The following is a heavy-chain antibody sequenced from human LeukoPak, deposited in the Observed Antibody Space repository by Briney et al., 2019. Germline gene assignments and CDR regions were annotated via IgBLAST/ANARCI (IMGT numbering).Heavy chain of an antibody. J-gene: IGHJ4*02. CDR2: INTDGSST. CDR1: GFTFSSYW. CDR3: ARDRYCTTTRCSDY. D-gene: IGHD2-2*01. V-gene: IGHV3-74*03. Sequence: GGSLRLSCTASGFTFSSYWMHWVRQAPGKGLVWVSRINTDGSSTTYADSVKGRFTISRDNAKNTLYLEMNSLRAEDTAVYYCARDRYCTTTRCSDYWGQGTLVTVSS.